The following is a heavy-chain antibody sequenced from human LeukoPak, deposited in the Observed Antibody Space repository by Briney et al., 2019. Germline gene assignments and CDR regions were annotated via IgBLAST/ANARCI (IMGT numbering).Heavy chain of an antibody. J-gene: IGHJ4*02. D-gene: IGHD6-13*01. CDR2: IYHSGST. V-gene: IGHV4-59*12. CDR3: AGASIAAAGPWFDY. Sequence: PSETLSLTCTVSGGSISSYYWSWIRQPAGKGLEWIGYIYHSGSTYYNPSLKSRVTISVDRSKNQFSLKLSSVTAADTAVYYCAGASIAAAGPWFDYWGQGTLVTVSS. CDR1: GGSISSYY.